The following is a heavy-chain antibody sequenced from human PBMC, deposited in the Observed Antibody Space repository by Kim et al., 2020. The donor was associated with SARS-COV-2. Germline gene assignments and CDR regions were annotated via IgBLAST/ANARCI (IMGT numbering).Heavy chain of an antibody. D-gene: IGHD3-10*01. CDR2: SGST. Sequence: SGSTNYNPSLKSRVTISVDTSKNQFSLKLSSVTAADTAVYYCARFGAFDIWGQGTMVTVSS. CDR3: ARFGAFDI. V-gene: IGHV4-34*01. J-gene: IGHJ3*02.